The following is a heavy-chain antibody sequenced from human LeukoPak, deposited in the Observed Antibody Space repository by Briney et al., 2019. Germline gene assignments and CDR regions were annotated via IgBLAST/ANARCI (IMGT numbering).Heavy chain of an antibody. CDR1: GGSISSYY. J-gene: IGHJ3*02. CDR3: ASSPDYDILTADHDAFDI. D-gene: IGHD3-9*01. V-gene: IGHV4-59*08. CDR2: VYNSGSS. Sequence: SETLSLTCTVSGGSISSYYWSWIRQPPGKGLEWIGYVYNSGSSNYNPSLKSRVTISVDTSKNQFSLKLSSVTAADTAVYYCASSPDYDILTADHDAFDIWGQGTMVTVSS.